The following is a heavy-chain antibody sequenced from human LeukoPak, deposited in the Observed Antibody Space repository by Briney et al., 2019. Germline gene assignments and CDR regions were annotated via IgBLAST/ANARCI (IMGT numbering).Heavy chain of an antibody. CDR1: GFSLSTSGVG. Sequence: SRPTLVKPTQTLTLTCTFSGFSLSTSGVGVGWIRQPPGKALEWLALIYWNDDKRYRPSLNSRLTITKDTSKNQVVLIMTKMDPVDTATYYCAHMVNTVTMSWGAFDIWGQGTMVTASS. CDR3: AHMVNTVTMSWGAFDI. CDR2: IYWNDDK. D-gene: IGHD4-17*01. J-gene: IGHJ3*02. V-gene: IGHV2-5*01.